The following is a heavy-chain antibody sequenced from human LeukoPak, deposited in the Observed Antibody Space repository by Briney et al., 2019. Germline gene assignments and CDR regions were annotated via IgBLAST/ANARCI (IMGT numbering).Heavy chain of an antibody. V-gene: IGHV3-7*01. J-gene: IGHJ4*02. D-gene: IGHD6-13*01. CDR1: GFTFSTYW. CDR3: ARDSAGNVY. CDR2: IKQDGSEK. Sequence: GGSLRLSCAASGFTFSTYWMSWVRQAPGKGLEWVANIKQDGSEKYYVDSVKGRFTISRGNAKNSLYLQMNSLRAEDTAMYYCARDSAGNVYWGQGTLVTVSS.